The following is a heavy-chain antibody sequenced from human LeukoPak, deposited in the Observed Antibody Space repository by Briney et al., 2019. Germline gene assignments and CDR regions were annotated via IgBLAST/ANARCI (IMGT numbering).Heavy chain of an antibody. V-gene: IGHV3-30*18. D-gene: IGHD2-15*01. CDR1: GFTFSSYG. CDR2: ISYDGSNK. Sequence: PGGSLRLSCAASGFTFSSYGMHWVRQAPGKGLEWVAVISYDGSNKYYADSVKGRFTISRDNSKNTLYLQMNSLRAEDTAVYYCAKVPGYCSGGSCSDYWGQGTLVTVSS. CDR3: AKVPGYCSGGSCSDY. J-gene: IGHJ4*02.